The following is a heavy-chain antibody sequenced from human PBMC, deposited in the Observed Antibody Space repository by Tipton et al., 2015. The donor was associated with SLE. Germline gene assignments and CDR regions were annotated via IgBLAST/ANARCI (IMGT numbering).Heavy chain of an antibody. D-gene: IGHD3-16*01. Sequence: RSLRLSCAASGFTFSTYAMYWVRQAPGKGLEWVAVISYDGSNKYYGDSVKGRFTISRDNSKNTLYLQMGSLRHDDTAVYYSARDGGGGFDYWGQGILVTVSS. CDR1: GFTFSTYA. CDR3: ARDGGGGFDY. V-gene: IGHV3-30*14. CDR2: ISYDGSNK. J-gene: IGHJ4*02.